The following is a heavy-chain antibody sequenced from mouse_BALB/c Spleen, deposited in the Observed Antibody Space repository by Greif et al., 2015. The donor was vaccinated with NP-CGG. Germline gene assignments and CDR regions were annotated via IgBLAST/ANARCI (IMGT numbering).Heavy chain of an antibody. D-gene: IGHD3-1*01. Sequence: EVKLMESGGGLVQPGGSLRLSCATSGFTFTDYYMSWVRQPPGKALEWLGFIRNKANGYTTEYSASVKGRFTISRDNSQSILYPQMNTLRAEDSATYYCARDIRQLGLPSFAYWGQGTLVTVSA. V-gene: IGHV7-3*02. CDR2: IRNKANGYTT. J-gene: IGHJ3*01. CDR3: ARDIRQLGLPSFAY. CDR1: GFTFTDYY.